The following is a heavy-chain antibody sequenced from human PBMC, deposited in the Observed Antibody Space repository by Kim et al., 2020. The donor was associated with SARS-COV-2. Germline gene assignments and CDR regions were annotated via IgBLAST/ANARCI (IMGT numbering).Heavy chain of an antibody. J-gene: IGHJ4*02. D-gene: IGHD7-27*01. CDR1: GFTFSNSD. Sequence: GGSLRLSCEGSGFTFSNSDMTWVRQPPGKGLEWVSGISTSGDATYYAESVKGRFTVSRDNSRNTLYLQMSSLRVEDTAFYYCARGSGDYDYWVQGSLVTV. CDR3: ARGSGDYDY. CDR2: ISTSGDAT. V-gene: IGHV3-23*01.